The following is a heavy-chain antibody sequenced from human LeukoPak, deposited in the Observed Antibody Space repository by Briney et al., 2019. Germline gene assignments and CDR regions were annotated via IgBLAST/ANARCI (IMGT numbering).Heavy chain of an antibody. V-gene: IGHV4-61*02. Sequence: SETLSLTCTVSGGSISSGSYYWSWIRQPAGKGLEWIGRIYTSGSTNYNPSLKSRVTISVDTSKNQFSLKLSSVTAADTAVYYCARARTGHFDYWGQGTLVTVSS. CDR2: IYTSGST. CDR3: ARARTGHFDY. J-gene: IGHJ4*02. CDR1: GGSISSGSYY.